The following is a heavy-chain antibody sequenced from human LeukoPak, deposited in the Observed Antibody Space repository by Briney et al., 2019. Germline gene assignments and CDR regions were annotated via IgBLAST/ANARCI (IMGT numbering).Heavy chain of an antibody. CDR2: INHSGST. V-gene: IGHV4-34*01. CDR1: GGPFSGYY. D-gene: IGHD2-15*01. CDR3: ARVRDIVVVVAATPYYYMDV. J-gene: IGHJ6*03. Sequence: SETLSLTCAVYGGPFSGYYWSWIRQPPGKGLEWIGEINHSGSTNYNPSLKSRVTISVDTSKNQFSLKLSSVTAADTAVYYCARVRDIVVVVAATPYYYMDVWGKGTTVTVSS.